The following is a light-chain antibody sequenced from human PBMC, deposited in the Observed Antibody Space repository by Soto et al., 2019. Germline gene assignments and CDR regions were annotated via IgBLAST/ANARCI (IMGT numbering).Light chain of an antibody. V-gene: IGKV1-39*01. CDR1: QNIINY. CDR3: QQSYNAPIT. Sequence: DIQMPQSPSSLSASVGDRVTITCRASQNIINYLNWYQQKPGKAPQLLIYVASRLESGVPSRFSGSGSGTDFTLTISSRQPEDFATYYCQQSYNAPITFGQGTRLDI. CDR2: VAS. J-gene: IGKJ5*01.